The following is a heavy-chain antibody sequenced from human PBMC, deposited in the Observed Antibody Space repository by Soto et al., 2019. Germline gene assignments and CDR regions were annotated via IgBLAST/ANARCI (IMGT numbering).Heavy chain of an antibody. CDR1: AFTFSSYA. CDR3: ARDRQELITMIRGREWNYYYGMDV. D-gene: IGHD3-22*01. J-gene: IGHJ6*02. V-gene: IGHV3-30-3*01. CDR2: ISYDGSNK. Sequence: GGSLRLSCAASAFTFSSYAMHWVRQAPGKGLEWVAIISYDGSNKYYADSVKGRFTISRDNSKNTLYLQMNSLRAEDTAVYYCARDRQELITMIRGREWNYYYGMDVWGQGTTVTVS.